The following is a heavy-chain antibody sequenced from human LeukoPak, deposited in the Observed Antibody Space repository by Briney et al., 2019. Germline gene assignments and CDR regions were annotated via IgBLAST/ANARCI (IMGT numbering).Heavy chain of an antibody. D-gene: IGHD6-6*01. J-gene: IGHJ4*02. CDR1: GGSISSLY. V-gene: IGHV4-59*08. Sequence: SETLSLTCSVSGGSISSLYWSWIRQPPGKGLEWIGYIYYPGSTNYNPSLKSRVTMFVDMSKNQFSLGLSSVTAADTAVYYCARHRAYSSSSPFDYWGQGTLVTVSS. CDR3: ARHRAYSSSSPFDY. CDR2: IYYPGST.